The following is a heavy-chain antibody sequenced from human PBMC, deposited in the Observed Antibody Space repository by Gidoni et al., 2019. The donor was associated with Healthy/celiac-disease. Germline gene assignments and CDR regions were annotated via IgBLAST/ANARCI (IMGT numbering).Heavy chain of an antibody. D-gene: IGHD3-22*01. J-gene: IGHJ4*02. CDR2: IYYSGST. CDR1: GGSISSGDHY. Sequence: TCTVSGGSISSGDHYWSWIRQPPGKGLEWIGYIYYSGSTYYNPSLKSRVTISVDTSKNQFSLKLSSVTAADTAVYYCAREVVVIPQFDYWGQGTLVTVSS. CDR3: AREVVVIPQFDY. V-gene: IGHV4-30-4*01.